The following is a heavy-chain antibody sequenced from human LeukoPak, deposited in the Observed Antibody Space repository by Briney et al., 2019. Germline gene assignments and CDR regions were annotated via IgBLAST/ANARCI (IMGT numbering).Heavy chain of an antibody. CDR3: AKTLYYYYGMDV. CDR2: IYSGGST. D-gene: IGHD4-23*01. CDR1: GFTVSSNY. V-gene: IGHV3-53*01. Sequence: GGSLRLSCAASGFTVSSNYMSWVRQAPGKGLEWVSVIYSGGSTYYADSVRGRFTISRVNSKNTLYLQMNSLRAEDTAVYYCAKTLYYYYGMDVWGQGTTVTVSS. J-gene: IGHJ6*02.